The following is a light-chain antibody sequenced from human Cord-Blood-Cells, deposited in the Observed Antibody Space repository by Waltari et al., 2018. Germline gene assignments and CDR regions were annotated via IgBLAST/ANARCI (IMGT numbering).Light chain of an antibody. CDR2: EVS. Sequence: QSALPQPPSVSGSPGQSVTISCTGTSRDVGSYNRVSWYQQPPGTAPKLMIYEVSNRPSGVPDRFSGSKSGNTASLTISGLQAEDEADYYCSSYTSSSTSYVFGTGTKVTVL. V-gene: IGLV2-18*02. CDR3: SSYTSSSTSYV. J-gene: IGLJ1*01. CDR1: SRDVGSYNR.